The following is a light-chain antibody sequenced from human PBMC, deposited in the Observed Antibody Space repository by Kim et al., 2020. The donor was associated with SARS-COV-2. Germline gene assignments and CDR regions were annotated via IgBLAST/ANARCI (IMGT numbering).Light chain of an antibody. CDR2: DAS. CDR1: QSVSSY. Sequence: EVVLTQSPATLSLSPGEGATLSCRASQSVSSYLAWYQQKPGQAPRLLIYDASTRATGIPARFSGSGSGTRFTLTISNIEPEDFAVYYCQQRSSNWPLITFGGGTKVDIK. CDR3: QQRSSNWPLIT. J-gene: IGKJ4*01. V-gene: IGKV3-11*01.